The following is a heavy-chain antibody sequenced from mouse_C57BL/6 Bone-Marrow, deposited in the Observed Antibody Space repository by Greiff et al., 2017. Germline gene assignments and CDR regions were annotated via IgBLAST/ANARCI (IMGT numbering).Heavy chain of an antibody. D-gene: IGHD1-1*01. CDR2: ISDGGGYT. CDR3: AREDITTVVAR. CDR1: GFTFGSYA. V-gene: IGHV5-4*01. J-gene: IGHJ4*01. Sequence: EVKLMESGGGLVKPGGSLKLSCAAPGFTFGSYAMSWVGQTPEKGLGWVATISDGGGYTYYPDNVRGRFTISRDNAKNNLYLQMSHLKSEDTAMYYCAREDITTVVARWGQGTSVTVAS.